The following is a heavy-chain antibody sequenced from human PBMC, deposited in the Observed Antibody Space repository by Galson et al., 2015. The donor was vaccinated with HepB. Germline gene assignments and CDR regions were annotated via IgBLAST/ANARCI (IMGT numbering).Heavy chain of an antibody. Sequence: SLRLSCAASGFTFSSYAMSWVRQAPGKGLEWVSAISGSGGSTYYADSVKGRFTISRDNSKNTLYLQMNSLRAEDTAVYYCAKTRIQLLLQGDAFDIWGQGTILTVSS. CDR1: GFTFSSYA. D-gene: IGHD5-18*01. CDR2: ISGSGGST. J-gene: IGHJ3*02. CDR3: AKTRIQLLLQGDAFDI. V-gene: IGHV3-23*01.